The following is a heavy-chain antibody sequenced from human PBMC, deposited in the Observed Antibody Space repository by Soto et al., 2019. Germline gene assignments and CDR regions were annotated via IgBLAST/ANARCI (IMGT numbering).Heavy chain of an antibody. Sequence: VQLVESGGGEVQPGRSLRLSCAASGFKYTDFALHWVRQAPGKGLEWVAIISYDGSDKYYADSVKGRFVISRDNPKNTLYLEKNSLRPEDKDVYFCARRAWDSYYAIDVWGQGTKVTVFS. CDR1: GFKYTDFA. CDR2: ISYDGSDK. J-gene: IGHJ6*02. CDR3: ARRAWDSYYAIDV. D-gene: IGHD3-22*01. V-gene: IGHV3-30*09.